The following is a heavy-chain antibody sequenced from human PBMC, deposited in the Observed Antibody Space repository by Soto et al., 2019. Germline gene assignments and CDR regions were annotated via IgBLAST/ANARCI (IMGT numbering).Heavy chain of an antibody. CDR2: IYYSGNT. Sequence: PSETLSLTCTVSGGSIRSHYWSWIRQPPGKGLEWIGYIYYSGNTNYNPSLKSRVTMSVDTSKNQASLKLSSVTAADTAEYYCARLIAVDGSCDWFDPWGQGTLGTVSS. J-gene: IGHJ5*02. V-gene: IGHV4-59*08. CDR3: ARLIAVDGSCDWFDP. D-gene: IGHD6-13*01. CDR1: GGSIRSHY.